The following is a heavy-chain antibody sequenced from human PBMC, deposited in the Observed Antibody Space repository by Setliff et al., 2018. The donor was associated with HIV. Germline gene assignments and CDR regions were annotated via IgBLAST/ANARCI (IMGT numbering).Heavy chain of an antibody. J-gene: IGHJ4*02. CDR3: ARGGEWLAFDY. D-gene: IGHD6-19*01. Sequence: SETLSLTCAVSGGSISSYHWSWIRQPPGKGLEWIGYIYFSGSTNYNPSLKSRVTTSVDTSKIQFSLKLRSVTAADTAVYYCARGGEWLAFDYWGQGTLVTVSS. CDR1: GGSISSYH. V-gene: IGHV4-59*13. CDR2: IYFSGST.